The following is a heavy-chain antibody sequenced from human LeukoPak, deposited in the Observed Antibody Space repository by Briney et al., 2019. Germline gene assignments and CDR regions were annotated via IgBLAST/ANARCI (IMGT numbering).Heavy chain of an antibody. J-gene: IGHJ4*02. CDR1: GYTFTSYA. Sequence: ASVTVSCKASGYTFTSYAMNWVRQAPGQGLEWMGWISAYNDNTNTNIAQKLQGRVTMTTDTSTSTAYMELRSLRSDDTAVYYCVRDLGQWLVQGIFFDYWGQGTLVTVSS. V-gene: IGHV1-18*01. D-gene: IGHD6-19*01. CDR3: VRDLGQWLVQGIFFDY. CDR2: ISAYNDNT.